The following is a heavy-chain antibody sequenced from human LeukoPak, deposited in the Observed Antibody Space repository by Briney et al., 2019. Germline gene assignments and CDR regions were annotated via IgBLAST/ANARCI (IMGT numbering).Heavy chain of an antibody. D-gene: IGHD3-9*01. V-gene: IGHV5-10-1*01. J-gene: IGHJ4*02. CDR1: GYSFTSYW. CDR2: IDPSDSYT. CDR3: ARLNYDILTGPLFDY. Sequence: GASLQISCKGSGYSFTSYWISWVRPMPGKGLGWMGRIDPSDSYTNYSPSFQGHVTISADKSISTAYLQWSSLKASDTAMYYCARLNYDILTGPLFDYWGQGTLVTVSS.